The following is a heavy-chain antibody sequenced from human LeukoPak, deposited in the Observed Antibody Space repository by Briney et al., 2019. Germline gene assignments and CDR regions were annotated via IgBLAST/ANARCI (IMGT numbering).Heavy chain of an antibody. D-gene: IGHD3-22*01. Sequence: SETLSLTCTVSGGSISSSGYFWGWIRQPPGKGLEWMGNIYYSGSTYFNPSLESRVTISIDTSKNQFSLNLSSVTAAGTAVYYCAREAVSWSYDSSGRPFDYWGQGTLVTVSS. V-gene: IGHV4-39*07. CDR3: AREAVSWSYDSSGRPFDY. CDR1: GGSISSSGYF. J-gene: IGHJ4*02. CDR2: IYYSGST.